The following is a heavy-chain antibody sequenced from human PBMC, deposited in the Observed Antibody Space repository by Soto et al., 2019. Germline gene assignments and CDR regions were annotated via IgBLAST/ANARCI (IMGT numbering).Heavy chain of an antibody. CDR3: AREGDYIWGSYRYSYVDG. Sequence: EVQLVESGGGLVQPGGSLRLACAGSGFIFSNFWMSWVRQAPGKGLEWVANIEPDGSENYYVDSVEGRLTVSRDNAKNSVYLQMNSLRADHRAVYFCAREGDYIWGSYRYSYVDGGGQGTVVTVSS. D-gene: IGHD3-16*02. V-gene: IGHV3-7*01. J-gene: IGHJ1*01. CDR2: IEPDGSEN. CDR1: GFIFSNFW.